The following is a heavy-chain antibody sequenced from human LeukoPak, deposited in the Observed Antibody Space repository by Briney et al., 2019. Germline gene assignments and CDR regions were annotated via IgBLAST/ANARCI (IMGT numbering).Heavy chain of an antibody. CDR2: IKSDGSIT. CDR3: EVVVAATNY. Sequence: GGSLRLSCAASGFTFSRYWVHWVRQAPGKGLVWVSRIKSDGSITDYADSVEGRFTISRDNAKNTLYLQIDNLRAEDTAVYYCEVVVAATNYWGQGTLVTVSS. J-gene: IGHJ4*02. CDR1: GFTFSRYW. D-gene: IGHD2-15*01. V-gene: IGHV3-74*01.